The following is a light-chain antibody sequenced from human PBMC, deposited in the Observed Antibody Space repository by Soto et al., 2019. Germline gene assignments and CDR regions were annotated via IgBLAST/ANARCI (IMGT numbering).Light chain of an antibody. CDR2: GAS. V-gene: IGKV3-20*01. CDR1: QSVSSS. J-gene: IGKJ1*01. CDR3: QQYFSSPPT. Sequence: EIVLTQSPGPLSLSPGERATLSCRASQSVSSSLAWYQQKPGQAPRLLISGASSRVTGIPDRFSGSGSGTDFTLTISSLEPEDFAVYYCQQYFSSPPTFGQGTKVEIK.